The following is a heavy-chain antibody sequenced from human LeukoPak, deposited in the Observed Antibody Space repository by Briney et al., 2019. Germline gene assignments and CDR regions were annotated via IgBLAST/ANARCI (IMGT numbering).Heavy chain of an antibody. CDR1: GGSISSSYW. J-gene: IGHJ6*03. CDR2: IYHSGST. CDR3: AKDGFERGDDTDYMDV. D-gene: IGHD3-22*01. V-gene: IGHV4-4*02. Sequence: PSETLSLTCGVSGGSISSSYWWGWVRQPPGKGLEWIGEIYHSGSTNYNPSLKSRVTISVDKSKNQFSLNLSSVTAADTAVYYCAKDGFERGDDTDYMDVWGKGTTVTVSS.